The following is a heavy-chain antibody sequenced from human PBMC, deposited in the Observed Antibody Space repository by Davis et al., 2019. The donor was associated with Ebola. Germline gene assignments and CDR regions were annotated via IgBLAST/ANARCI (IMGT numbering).Heavy chain of an antibody. V-gene: IGHV3-23*01. J-gene: IGHJ4*02. Sequence: PGGSLRLSCAASGFTFSSYAMSWVRQAPGKGLEWVSAISGSGGSTYYADSVKGRFTISRDNAKNSLYLQMNSLRAEDTAVYYCARGKGYSYVNYWGQGTLVTVSS. CDR3: ARGKGYSYVNY. CDR1: GFTFSSYA. D-gene: IGHD5-18*01. CDR2: ISGSGGST.